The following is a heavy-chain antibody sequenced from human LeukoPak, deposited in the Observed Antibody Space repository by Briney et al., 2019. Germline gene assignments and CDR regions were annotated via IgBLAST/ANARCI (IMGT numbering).Heavy chain of an antibody. CDR1: GGSISSYY. D-gene: IGHD3-9*01. V-gene: IGHV4-4*07. CDR3: AREEDDILTGYYFAFDI. CDR2: IYTSGST. J-gene: IGHJ3*02. Sequence: SETLSLTCTVSGGSISSYYWSWIRQPAGKGLEWIGRIYTSGSTNYNPSLKSRVTMSVDTSKNQFSLKLSSVTAAGTAVYYCAREEDDILTGYYFAFDIWGQGTMVTVSS.